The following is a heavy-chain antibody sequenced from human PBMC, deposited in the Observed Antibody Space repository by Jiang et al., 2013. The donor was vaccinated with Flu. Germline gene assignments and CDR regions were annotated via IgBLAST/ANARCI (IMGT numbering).Heavy chain of an antibody. CDR2: ISYDGSNK. J-gene: IGHJ4*02. CDR3: AREANLNCGGDCPFDY. CDR1: GFTFSSYA. Sequence: VQLLESGGGVVQPGRSLRLSCAASGFTFSSYAMHWVRQAPGKGLEWVAVISYDGSNKYYADSVKGRFTISRDNSKNTLYLQMNSLRAEDTAVYYCAREANLNCGGDCPFDYWGQGTLVTVSS. D-gene: IGHD2-21*02. V-gene: IGHV3-30-3*01.